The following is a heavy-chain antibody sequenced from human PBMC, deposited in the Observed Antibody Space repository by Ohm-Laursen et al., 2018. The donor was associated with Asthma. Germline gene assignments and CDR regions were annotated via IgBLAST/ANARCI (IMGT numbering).Heavy chain of an antibody. J-gene: IGHJ3*01. Sequence: SLRLSCAASGFTSSSHDMNWVRQPRGGGLEWASVIGAAGNTYYADSVKGRFTISRDNAKNSLYLQMSSLRAGDTAVYYCARVYLNAFDVWGQGTMVTVSS. CDR3: ARVYLNAFDV. CDR2: IGAAGNT. D-gene: IGHD2-8*01. CDR1: GFTSSSHD. V-gene: IGHV3-13*01.